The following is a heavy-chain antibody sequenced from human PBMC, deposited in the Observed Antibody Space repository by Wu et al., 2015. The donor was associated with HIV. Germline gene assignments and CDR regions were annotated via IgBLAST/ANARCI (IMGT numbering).Heavy chain of an antibody. CDR2: MNPKTGNT. J-gene: IGHJ4*02. CDR3: ARQRAYTSGWYIYDY. Sequence: QVQLVQSGAEVKKPGASVKVSCTASGYTFSSYDINRVRQATGQGLEWMGWMNPKTGNTGQAQKFQGRVTLTRNTSIRTAYMELSSLRPEDTAVYYCARQRAYTSGWYIYDYWGQGTLVTVSS. V-gene: IGHV1-8*01. D-gene: IGHD6-19*01. CDR1: GYTFSSYD.